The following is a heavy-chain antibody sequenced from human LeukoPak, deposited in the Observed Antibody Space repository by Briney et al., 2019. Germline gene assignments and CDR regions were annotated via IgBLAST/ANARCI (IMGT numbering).Heavy chain of an antibody. CDR1: GFTFSGHY. J-gene: IGHJ4*02. Sequence: GGSLRLSCAASGFTFSGHYMTWIRQAPGKGLEWVSVIYSGGSTYYADSVKGRFTISRDNSKNTLYLQMNSLRAEDTAVYYCARDNYDYVWGSYAVYWGQGTLVTVSS. CDR3: ARDNYDYVWGSYAVY. V-gene: IGHV3-53*01. CDR2: IYSGGST. D-gene: IGHD3-16*01.